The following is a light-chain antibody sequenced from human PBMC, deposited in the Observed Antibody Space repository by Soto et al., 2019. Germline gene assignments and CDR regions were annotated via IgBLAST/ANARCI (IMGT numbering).Light chain of an antibody. J-gene: IGKJ2*01. CDR2: GAS. V-gene: IGKV3-20*01. Sequence: ENVLTQSPGTLSLSPGERATLSCRASQNVYNNFLAWYQHQPGQPPRLLIFGASISAAGIPARCSGSGSVTDVTLSISRREPEEFVVYHCQQHGSLPHTFGQGTKLDI. CDR3: QQHGSLPHT. CDR1: QNVYNNF.